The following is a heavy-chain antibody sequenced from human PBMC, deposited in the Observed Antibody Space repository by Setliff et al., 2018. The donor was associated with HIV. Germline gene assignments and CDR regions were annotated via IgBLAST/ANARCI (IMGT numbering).Heavy chain of an antibody. CDR2: IYTTGST. Sequence: PSETLSLTCPVSGDSTSSYYWSWIRQPPGKGLEWIGYIYTTGSTNYNPSLRSRVTMSVDTSKNQFSLNLNSVTAADTAVYYCARGRGIYNTAKGLDYWGQGTLVTVSS. CDR3: ARGRGIYNTAKGLDY. D-gene: IGHD3-10*01. CDR1: GDSTSSYY. V-gene: IGHV4-4*09. J-gene: IGHJ4*02.